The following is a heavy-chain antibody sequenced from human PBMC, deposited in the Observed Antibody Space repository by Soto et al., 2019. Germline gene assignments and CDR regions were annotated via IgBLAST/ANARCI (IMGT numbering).Heavy chain of an antibody. Sequence: SETLSLTCAVYGGSFSGYYWSWIRQPPGKGLEWIGEINHSGSTNYNPSLKSRVTISVDTSKNQFTLKLSSVTAADTAVYYCARAGYDSSGYYPTRYYFDYWGQGTLVTVSS. V-gene: IGHV4-34*01. CDR1: GGSFSGYY. D-gene: IGHD3-22*01. J-gene: IGHJ4*02. CDR2: INHSGST. CDR3: ARAGYDSSGYYPTRYYFDY.